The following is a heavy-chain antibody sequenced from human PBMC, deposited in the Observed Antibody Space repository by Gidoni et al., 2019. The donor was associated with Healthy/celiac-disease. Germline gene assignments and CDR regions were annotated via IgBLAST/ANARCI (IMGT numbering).Heavy chain of an antibody. CDR3: AKDVSAVVVTIRD. Sequence: EVQLLESGGGLVQPGGSLRLSCADSGFTFSSYAMSWFRQAPGKGLEWVSAISCSGGSTYYADSVKGRFTISRDNSKNTLYLQMNSLRAEDTAVYYCAKDVSAVVVTIRDWGQGTLVTVSS. J-gene: IGHJ4*02. V-gene: IGHV3-23*01. D-gene: IGHD2-21*02. CDR2: ISCSGGST. CDR1: GFTFSSYA.